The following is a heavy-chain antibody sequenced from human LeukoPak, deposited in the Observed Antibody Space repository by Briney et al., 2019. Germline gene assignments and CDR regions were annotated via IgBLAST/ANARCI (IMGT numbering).Heavy chain of an antibody. CDR1: GFTFNNYA. Sequence: PGGSLRLSCAASGFTFNNYAMSWVRQAPGKGLEWVSAILGSGRSAYYADSVKGRFTISRDNSKNSLFLQMNSLRVEDTALYYCSKWGDYDVLTGYYDSDFWGQGTPVTVSA. J-gene: IGHJ4*02. V-gene: IGHV3-23*01. CDR2: ILGSGRSA. D-gene: IGHD3-9*01. CDR3: SKWGDYDVLTGYYDSDF.